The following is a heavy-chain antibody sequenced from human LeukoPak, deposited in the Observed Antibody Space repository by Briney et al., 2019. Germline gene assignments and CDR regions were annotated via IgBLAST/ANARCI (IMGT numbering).Heavy chain of an antibody. J-gene: IGHJ6*02. CDR2: INTYTGDP. Sequence: ASVKVSCKTSGYTFTDYGIHWVRQAPGQGLEWMGWINTYTGDPTYAQAFTGRFVFSLDTSVSTAYLQISSLKADDTAAFYCARDGSTNWYYYYGLDVWGQGTAVTVSS. D-gene: IGHD1-1*01. CDR1: GYTFTDYG. V-gene: IGHV7-4-1*02. CDR3: ARDGSTNWYYYYGLDV.